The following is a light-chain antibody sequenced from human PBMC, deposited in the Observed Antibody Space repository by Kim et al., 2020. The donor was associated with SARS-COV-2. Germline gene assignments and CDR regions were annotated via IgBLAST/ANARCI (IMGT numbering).Light chain of an antibody. Sequence: EIDMTQSPGTLSLSAGERVTLSCRTSQSVSSRYLAWHQQKPGQAPRLLIYGASSLATGIPDRFSGSGSGTDFTLTISRLEPEDVAVYYCQHYSSSLFTFGQGTRLEIK. CDR1: QSVSSRY. CDR3: QHYSSSLFT. J-gene: IGKJ5*01. V-gene: IGKV3-20*01. CDR2: GAS.